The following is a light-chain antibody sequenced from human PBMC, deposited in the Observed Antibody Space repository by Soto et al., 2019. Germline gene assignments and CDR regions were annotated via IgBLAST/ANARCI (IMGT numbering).Light chain of an antibody. CDR1: SSDVGGYNY. J-gene: IGLJ3*02. CDR3: SSYTSRLFWV. CDR2: EVS. V-gene: IGLV2-14*01. Sequence: QSALTQPASVSGSPGQSITISCTGTSSDVGGYNYVSWYQQHPGKAPKLMIYEVSNRHSGVSNRFSGSKSGNTASLTISGLQAEDEADYYCSSYTSRLFWVFGGGTKVTGL.